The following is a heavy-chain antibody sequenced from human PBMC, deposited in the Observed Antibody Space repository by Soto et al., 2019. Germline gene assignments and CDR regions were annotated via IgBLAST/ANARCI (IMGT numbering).Heavy chain of an antibody. D-gene: IGHD1-26*01. CDR3: ARQRYSGSYSDY. J-gene: IGHJ4*02. CDR1: GYSFNTHW. Sequence: GESLQISCKVSGYSFNTHWISWLRQMPGKGLEWVGRIDPSDSYTNYSPSFQGHVTISSDKSISTAYLQWSSLKASDTAMYYCARQRYSGSYSDYWGQGTLVTVSS. V-gene: IGHV5-10-1*01. CDR2: IDPSDSYT.